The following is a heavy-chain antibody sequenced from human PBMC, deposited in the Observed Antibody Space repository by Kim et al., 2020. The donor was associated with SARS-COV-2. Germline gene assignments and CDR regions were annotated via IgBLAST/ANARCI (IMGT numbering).Heavy chain of an antibody. Sequence: GGSLRLSCAASGFTFSSYSMNWVRQAPGKGLEWVSSISSSSSYIYYADSVKGRFTISRDNAKNSLYLQMNSLRAEDTAVYYCARDSSGYHTYWFDPWGQGTLVTVSS. V-gene: IGHV3-21*01. CDR3: ARDSSGYHTYWFDP. D-gene: IGHD3-22*01. J-gene: IGHJ5*02. CDR1: GFTFSSYS. CDR2: ISSSSSYI.